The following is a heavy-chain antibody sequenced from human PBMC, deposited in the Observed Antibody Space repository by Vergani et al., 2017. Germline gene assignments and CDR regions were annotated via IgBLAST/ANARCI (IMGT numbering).Heavy chain of an antibody. CDR1: GGSISSGSYY. Sequence: QVQLQESGPGLVKPSQTLSLTCTVSGGSISSGSYYWSWIRQPAGKGLEWIGRSYTSGSTNYNPSLKSRVTMSVDTSKNQFSLKLSSVTAADTAVYYCARGKQVFYYYYYMDVWGKGTTVTVSS. CDR3: ARGKQVFYYYYYMDV. CDR2: SYTSGST. V-gene: IGHV4-61*02. J-gene: IGHJ6*03. D-gene: IGHD6-13*01.